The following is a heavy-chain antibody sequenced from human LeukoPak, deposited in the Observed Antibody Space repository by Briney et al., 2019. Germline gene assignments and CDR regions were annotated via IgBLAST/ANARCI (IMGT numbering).Heavy chain of an antibody. J-gene: IGHJ5*02. D-gene: IGHD6-19*01. CDR3: AREGIAVADNQNWFDP. CDR2: INPSGGST. V-gene: IGHV1-46*01. CDR1: GYTFTGYY. Sequence: ASVKVSCKASGYTFTGYYMHWVRQAPGQGLEWMGIINPSGGSTSYAQKFQGRVTMTRDMSTSTVYMELSSLRSEDTAVYYCAREGIAVADNQNWFDPWGQGTLVTVSS.